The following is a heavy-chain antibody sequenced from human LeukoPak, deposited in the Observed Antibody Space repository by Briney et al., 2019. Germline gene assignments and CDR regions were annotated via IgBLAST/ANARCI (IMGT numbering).Heavy chain of an antibody. D-gene: IGHD3-10*01. V-gene: IGHV4-34*01. Sequence: PGGSLRLSCAASGFTFSSYWMSWVRQPPGKGLEWIGEINHSGSTNYNPSLKSRVTISVDTSKNQFSLKLSSVTAADTAVYYCARVRAMVRGVWVDYWGQGTLVTVSS. J-gene: IGHJ4*02. CDR1: GFTFSSYW. CDR2: INHSGST. CDR3: ARVRAMVRGVWVDY.